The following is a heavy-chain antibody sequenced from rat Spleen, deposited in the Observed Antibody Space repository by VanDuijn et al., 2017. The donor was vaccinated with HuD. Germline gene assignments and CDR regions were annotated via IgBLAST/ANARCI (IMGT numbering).Heavy chain of an antibody. CDR3: TREYLTTGVMDA. D-gene: IGHD1-4*01. Sequence: QVQLKESGPGLVQPSQTLSLTCTVSGFSLSNYGVIWVRQPPGKGLEWMGGIWGDGSTNYNSALKSRLSISRDTSKNQVFLKMNSLQTDDTGTYYCTREYLTTGVMDAWGQGASVTVSS. J-gene: IGHJ4*01. CDR1: GFSLSNYG. CDR2: IWGDGST. V-gene: IGHV2-13*01.